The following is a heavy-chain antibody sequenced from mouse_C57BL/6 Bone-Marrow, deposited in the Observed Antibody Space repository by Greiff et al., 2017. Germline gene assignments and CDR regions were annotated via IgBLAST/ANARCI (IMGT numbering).Heavy chain of an antibody. V-gene: IGHV1-64*01. CDR2: IHPNSGST. CDR1: GYTFTSYW. CDR3: ARSTTDYAMDY. Sequence: QVQLQQPGAELVKPGASVKLSCTASGYTFTSYWMHWVKQRPGQGLEWIGMIHPNSGSTNYNEKFKSKATLTVDKSSSTAYMQLSSLTSEDSAVYYCARSTTDYAMDYWGQGTSVTVSS. J-gene: IGHJ4*01. D-gene: IGHD2-1*01.